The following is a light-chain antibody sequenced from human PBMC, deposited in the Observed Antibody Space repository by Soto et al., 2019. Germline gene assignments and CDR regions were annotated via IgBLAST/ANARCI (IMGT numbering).Light chain of an antibody. Sequence: EIVMTQSPATLSLSPGERATLSCRASQSINSNLAWYQQKPGQAPRPFIFRASSRATGLPARFSASGSGTDFNLTISSLQSEDFAVYYCQQYSDWPPWTFGQGTKVDIK. J-gene: IGKJ1*01. CDR2: RAS. CDR1: QSINSN. V-gene: IGKV3-15*01. CDR3: QQYSDWPPWT.